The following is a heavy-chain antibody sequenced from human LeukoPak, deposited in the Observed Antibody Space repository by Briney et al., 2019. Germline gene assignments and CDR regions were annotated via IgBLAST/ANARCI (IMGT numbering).Heavy chain of an antibody. CDR3: ARGSDGELDYFDY. J-gene: IGHJ4*02. CDR1: GFTFSSYA. V-gene: IGHV3-30-3*01. CDR2: ISYDGSNK. D-gene: IGHD1-26*01. Sequence: GGSLRLSCAAFGFTFSSYAMHWVRQAPGKGLEGVAVISYDGSNKYYADSVKGRFTISRDNSKNKLYLQMNSLRAEDTAVYYCARGSDGELDYFDYWGQGTLVTVSS.